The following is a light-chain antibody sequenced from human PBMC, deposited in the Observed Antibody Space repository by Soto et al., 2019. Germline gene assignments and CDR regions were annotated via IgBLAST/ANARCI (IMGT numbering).Light chain of an antibody. Sequence: QSVLTQPASVSGSPGQSITISCTGTSNDVGSCNCVSWYQQHPGKAPKLLISDVTTRPSGVSNRFSGSKSANTASLTISGLQPEDEADYYGSSYSTIATRVFGSGTKVTVL. J-gene: IGLJ1*01. V-gene: IGLV2-14*03. CDR1: SNDVGSCNC. CDR3: SSYSTIATRV. CDR2: DVT.